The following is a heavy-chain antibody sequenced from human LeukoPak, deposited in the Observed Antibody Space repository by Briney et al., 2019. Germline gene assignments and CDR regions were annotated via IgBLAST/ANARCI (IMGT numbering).Heavy chain of an antibody. CDR3: ARVDAAMVTFDY. D-gene: IGHD5-18*01. CDR1: GGSISSYY. J-gene: IGHJ4*02. Sequence: SETLSLTCTVSGGSISSYYRSWIRQPPGKGLEWVGYIYYSGSTNYNPSLKGRFTISVDTSKNQFSLKLSSVTAADTAVYYCARVDAAMVTFDYWGQGTLVTVSS. V-gene: IGHV4-59*01. CDR2: IYYSGST.